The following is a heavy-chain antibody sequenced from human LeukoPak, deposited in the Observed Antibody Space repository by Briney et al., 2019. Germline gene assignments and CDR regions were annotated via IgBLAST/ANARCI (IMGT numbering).Heavy chain of an antibody. V-gene: IGHV5-51*01. Sequence: GESPKISCKGSGYSFTSYWIGWVRQMPGKGLEWMGIIYPGDSDTRYSPSFQGQVTISADKSISTAFLQWSSLKASDTAMYYCATRLHTRGSYFDYWGQGTLVTVSS. CDR1: GYSFTSYW. CDR3: ATRLHTRGSYFDY. D-gene: IGHD3-10*01. CDR2: IYPGDSDT. J-gene: IGHJ4*02.